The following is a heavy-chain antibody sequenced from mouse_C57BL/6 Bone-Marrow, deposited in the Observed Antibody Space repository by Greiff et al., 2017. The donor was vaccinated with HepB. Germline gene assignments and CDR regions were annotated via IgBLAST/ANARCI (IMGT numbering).Heavy chain of an antibody. CDR3: ARRITTVVDSYYFDY. J-gene: IGHJ2*01. V-gene: IGHV1-9*01. CDR2: ILPGSGST. CDR1: GYTFTGYW. Sequence: VKLVESGAELMKPGASVKLSCKATGYTFTGYWIEWVKQRPGHGLEWIGEILPGSGSTNYNEKFKGKATFTADTSSNTAYMQLSSLTTEDSAIYYCARRITTVVDSYYFDYWGQGTTLTVSS. D-gene: IGHD1-1*01.